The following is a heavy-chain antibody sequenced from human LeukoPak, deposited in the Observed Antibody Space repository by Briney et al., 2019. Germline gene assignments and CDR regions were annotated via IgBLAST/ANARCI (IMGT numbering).Heavy chain of an antibody. CDR2: IYYSGGT. J-gene: IGHJ6*02. V-gene: IGHV4-30-4*01. D-gene: IGHD1-1*01. CDR3: ARVELYYYGMDV. CDR1: GGSISSGDYY. Sequence: PSETLSLTCTVSGGSISSGDYYWSWIRQPPGKGLEWIGYIYYSGGTYYNPSLKSRVTISVDTSKNQFSLKLSSVTAADTAVYYCARVELYYYGMDVWGQGTTVTVSS.